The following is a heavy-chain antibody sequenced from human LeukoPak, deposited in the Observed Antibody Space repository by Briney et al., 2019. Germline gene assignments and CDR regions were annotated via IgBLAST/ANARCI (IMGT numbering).Heavy chain of an antibody. D-gene: IGHD1-26*01. CDR1: GFTFSNYW. J-gene: IGHJ3*02. Sequence: GGSLRLSCAASGFTFSNYWMTWVRQAPGMGLEWVANIKQDGSEKYYVDSVKGRFTISRDNAKNSLYLQMNSLRAEDTAVYYCARPSSPSGSYLSDAFDIWGQGTMVTVSS. V-gene: IGHV3-7*01. CDR2: IKQDGSEK. CDR3: ARPSSPSGSYLSDAFDI.